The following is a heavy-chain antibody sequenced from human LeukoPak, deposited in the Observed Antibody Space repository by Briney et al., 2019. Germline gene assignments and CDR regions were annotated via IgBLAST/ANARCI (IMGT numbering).Heavy chain of an antibody. J-gene: IGHJ4*02. CDR2: IKQDGTEK. CDR1: GFTFSSYW. Sequence: GGSPRLSCAASGFTFSSYWMSWVRQAPGKGLEWVASIKQDGTEKYYVDSVKGRFTISRDNAKNSLYLQMNSLRAEDTAVYYCTRHVATTTLFNYWGQGTQVTVSS. V-gene: IGHV3-7*01. D-gene: IGHD5-12*01. CDR3: TRHVATTTLFNY.